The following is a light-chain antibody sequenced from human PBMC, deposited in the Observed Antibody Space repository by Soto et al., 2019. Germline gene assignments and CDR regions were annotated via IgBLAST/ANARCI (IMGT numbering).Light chain of an antibody. CDR2: GAS. V-gene: IGKV3-15*01. CDR3: QQYNYRPPA. CDR1: QSVSGN. Sequence: EIVVTQAPAILTVSPGERAALSCRASQSVSGNLAWYQQTPGQAPRLLIYGASTRATGIPARFSGSGFGTEFTLTISSLKSEDFAVYYCQQYNYRPPAFGQGTRLEIK. J-gene: IGKJ5*01.